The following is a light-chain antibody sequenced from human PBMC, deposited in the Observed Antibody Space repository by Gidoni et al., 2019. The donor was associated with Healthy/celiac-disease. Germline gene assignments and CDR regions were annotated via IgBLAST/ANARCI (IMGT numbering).Light chain of an antibody. CDR2: DAS. CDR1: QDIRNY. Sequence: DIQMTQSPSSLSASVGDRVTITCQASQDIRNYLNLYQQKPGKAPKLLIYDASNLETGVPSRFSGSGSGTDFTFTISSLQPEDIATYYCQQYDNLPLTFXGXTKVEIK. CDR3: QQYDNLPLT. J-gene: IGKJ4*01. V-gene: IGKV1-33*01.